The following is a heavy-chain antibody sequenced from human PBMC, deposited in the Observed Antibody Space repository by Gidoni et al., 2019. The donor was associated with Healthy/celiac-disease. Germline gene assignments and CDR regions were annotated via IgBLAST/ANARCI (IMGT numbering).Heavy chain of an antibody. D-gene: IGHD5-12*01. CDR1: GGCSSSGGYY. CDR2: IYYIGST. V-gene: IGHV4-31*03. CDR3: ARDRRPSGQEDAFAI. Sequence: QVQLQESGPGLVKPAQTLSISCTVPGGCSSSGGYYWSWIRQPTGKGPEWIGYIYYIGSTYYNPSLKSRVTISVDTSNNQFSLKLGSVTAADTAVYYCARDRRPSGQEDAFAIWGQGTMVTVSS. J-gene: IGHJ3*02.